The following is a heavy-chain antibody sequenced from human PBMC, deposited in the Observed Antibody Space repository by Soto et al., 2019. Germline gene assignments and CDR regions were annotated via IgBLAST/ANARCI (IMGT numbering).Heavy chain of an antibody. Sequence: QLQLQESGSGLVKPSQTLSLTCAVSGGSISSGGYSWSWIRQPPGKGLEWIGYIYHSGSTYYNPSLKGRVTISVAMPKNQLSLKLRSVTAADTAVYYRARVYSSSGYWFDPWGQRPLVTVSS. J-gene: IGHJ5*02. CDR2: IYHSGST. CDR3: ARVYSSSGYWFDP. CDR1: GGSISSGGYS. V-gene: IGHV4-30-2*01. D-gene: IGHD6-13*01.